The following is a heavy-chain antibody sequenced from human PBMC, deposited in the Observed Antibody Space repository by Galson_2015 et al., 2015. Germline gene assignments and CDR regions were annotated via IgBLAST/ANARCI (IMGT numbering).Heavy chain of an antibody. J-gene: IGHJ4*02. CDR1: GYTFSSYS. Sequence: SVKVSCKASGYTFSSYSINWVRQAPGQGLEWMGIINPSGGGTSYAQRFQGRATMTRDTSTSTVYMELSSLRSDDTAVYYCARRIVTTGDFDYWGQGTLVTVSS. CDR2: INPSGGGT. V-gene: IGHV1-46*01. CDR3: ARRIVTTGDFDY. D-gene: IGHD1-1*01.